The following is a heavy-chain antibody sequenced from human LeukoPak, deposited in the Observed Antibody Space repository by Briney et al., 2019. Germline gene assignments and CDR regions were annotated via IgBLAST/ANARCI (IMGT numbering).Heavy chain of an antibody. CDR2: ISVRSNYR. Sequence: GGSLRLSCTASGVMLSNYWMSWVRRAPGKGLEWVSSISVRSNYRYYADSVRGRFTISRDDARDSLFLQMNSLRAEDTAVYFCVRLRRNNDRSGYYYYYDYWGQGTLVTVSS. V-gene: IGHV3-21*01. CDR1: GVMLSNYW. D-gene: IGHD3-22*01. CDR3: VRLRRNNDRSGYYYYYDY. J-gene: IGHJ4*02.